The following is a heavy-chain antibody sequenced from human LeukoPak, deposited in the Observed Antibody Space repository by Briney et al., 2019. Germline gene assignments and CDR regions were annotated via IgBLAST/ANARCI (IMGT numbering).Heavy chain of an antibody. V-gene: IGHV4-4*07. J-gene: IGHJ4*02. Sequence: SETLSLTCTVSGGSISSYYWSWIRQPAGKGLEWIGRIYISGSGSTNYNPSLKSRVTMSVDTSKNQFSLKLSSVTAADTAVYYCARGQYYYGSGSYAKLDYWGQGTLVTVSS. CDR1: GGSISSYY. CDR3: ARGQYYYGSGSYAKLDY. CDR2: IYISGSGST. D-gene: IGHD3-10*01.